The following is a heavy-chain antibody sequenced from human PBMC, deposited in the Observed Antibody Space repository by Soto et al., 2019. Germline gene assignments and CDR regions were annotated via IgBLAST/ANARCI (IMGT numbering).Heavy chain of an antibody. CDR2: IKQDGSEK. CDR1: GFTFGNYW. V-gene: IGHV3-7*01. J-gene: IGHJ2*01. D-gene: IGHD1-26*01. CDR3: ARRATTSAGYFDL. Sequence: GGSLRLSXAASGFTFGNYWMSWVRQAPGKGLEWVANIKQDGSEKNYKDSVKGRLTISRDNAKNSLSLQMNSLRAEDTAVYYCARRATTSAGYFDLWGRGTLVTVSS.